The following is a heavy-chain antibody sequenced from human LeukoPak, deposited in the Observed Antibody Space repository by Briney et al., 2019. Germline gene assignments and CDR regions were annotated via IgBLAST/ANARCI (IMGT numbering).Heavy chain of an antibody. J-gene: IGHJ4*02. Sequence: ASVKVSCKASGYTFTSYGISWVRQAPGQGLEWMGWINPNSGGTNYAQKFQGRVTMTRDTSISTAYMELSRLRSDDTAVYYCAREAEMATIYDYWGQGTLVTVSS. CDR1: GYTFTSYG. V-gene: IGHV1-2*02. D-gene: IGHD5-24*01. CDR3: AREAEMATIYDY. CDR2: INPNSGGT.